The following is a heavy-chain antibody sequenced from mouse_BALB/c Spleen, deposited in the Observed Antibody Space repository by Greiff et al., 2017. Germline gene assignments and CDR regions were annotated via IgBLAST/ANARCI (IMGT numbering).Heavy chain of an antibody. V-gene: IGHV1S81*02. D-gene: IGHD2-14*01. CDR1: GYTFTSYW. CDR3: ARPYRYDGYFDY. CDR2: INPSNGRT. J-gene: IGHJ2*01. Sequence: QVQLQQPGAELVKPGASVKLSCKASGYTFTSYWMHWVKQRPGQGLEWIGEINPSNGRTNYNEKFKSKATLTVDKSSSTAYMQLSSLTSEDSAVYYCARPYRYDGYFDYWGQGTTLTVSS.